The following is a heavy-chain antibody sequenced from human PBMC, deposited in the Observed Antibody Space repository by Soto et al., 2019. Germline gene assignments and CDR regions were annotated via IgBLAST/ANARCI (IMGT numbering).Heavy chain of an antibody. J-gene: IGHJ4*02. V-gene: IGHV4-30-4*01. CDR3: AGGLSGDKVDQ. CDR2: IYNRGNT. CDR1: GVSISDDNYY. Sequence: QVQLQESGPGLVKPSQTLSLTCTVSGVSISDDNYYWSWIRQPPGKDLEWIGHIYNRGNTYNNPSLRSRLTPSLDTSKSQFSLNLNSVTAADTAVYYCAGGLSGDKVDQWGQGTLVTVSS. D-gene: IGHD2-21*01.